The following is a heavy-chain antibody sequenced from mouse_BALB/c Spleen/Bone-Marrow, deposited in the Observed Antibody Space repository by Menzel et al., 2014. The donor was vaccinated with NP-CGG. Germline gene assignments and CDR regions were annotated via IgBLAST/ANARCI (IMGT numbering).Heavy chain of an antibody. D-gene: IGHD3-3*01. CDR1: GYNITNSW. CDR2: IDPANGNS. CDR3: GWLYFFAY. V-gene: IGHV14-3*02. J-gene: IGHJ3*01. Sequence: EVQLQQSGAVLVRPGASVKLSCTASGYNITNSWIHWVKQRPEHGPEWIGEIDPANGNSNYNPKFKGKATITADTSSITAYRQPCSLTAEYTAAYCCGWLYFFAYWGQGTPLTVSA.